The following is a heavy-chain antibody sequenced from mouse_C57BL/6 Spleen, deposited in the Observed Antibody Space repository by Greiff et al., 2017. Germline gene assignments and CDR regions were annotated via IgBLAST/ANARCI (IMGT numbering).Heavy chain of an antibody. J-gene: IGHJ2*01. CDR1: GYAFSSSW. CDR3: ARLAGTSFDY. D-gene: IGHD4-1*01. V-gene: IGHV1-82*01. Sequence: QVQLQQSGPELVKPGASVKISCKASGYAFSSSWMNWVKQRPGKGLEWIGRISPGDGDTNYNGKFKGKATLTADKSSSTAYMQLSSLTSEDSAVYFCARLAGTSFDYWGQGTTRTVSS. CDR2: ISPGDGDT.